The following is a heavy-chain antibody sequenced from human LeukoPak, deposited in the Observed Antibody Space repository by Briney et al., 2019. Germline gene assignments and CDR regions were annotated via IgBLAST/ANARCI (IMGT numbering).Heavy chain of an antibody. CDR3: AKDIAQGYTFGSIEQDY. J-gene: IGHJ4*02. Sequence: GGSLRLSCAASGVTFSRYAMSWVRQAPGKGLEWVSAISESGTGTYYADSVKGRFTISRDNSKNTLSPQMSSLRAEDTAVYYCAKDIAQGYTFGSIEQDYWGQGTLVTVSS. V-gene: IGHV3-23*01. D-gene: IGHD5-18*01. CDR1: GVTFSRYA. CDR2: ISESGTGT.